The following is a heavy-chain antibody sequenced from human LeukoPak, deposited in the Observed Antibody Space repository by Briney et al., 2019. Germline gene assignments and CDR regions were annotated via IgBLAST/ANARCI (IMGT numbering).Heavy chain of an antibody. V-gene: IGHV3-30*03. CDR1: DFTFSRYS. CDR3: ARGLYSNGDADVFDI. CDR2: ISYDGTNK. D-gene: IGHD4-17*01. J-gene: IGHJ3*02. Sequence: GGSLRLSCAASDFTFSRYSMNWVRQAPGKGLEWVAVISYDGTNKYYADSVKGRFTISRDNSKNTLYLQMSNLRTEDTAVYYCARGLYSNGDADVFDIWGQGTMVTVSS.